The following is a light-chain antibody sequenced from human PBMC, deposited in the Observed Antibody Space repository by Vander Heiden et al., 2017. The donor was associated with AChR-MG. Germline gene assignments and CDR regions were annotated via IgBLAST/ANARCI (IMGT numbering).Light chain of an antibody. CDR2: DAS. CDR3: QQRYNWPLT. CDR1: QSVGNS. Sequence: EIVLTQSQATLSLSPGERATLSCRASQSVGNSLAWYQHQPGQAPRLLIYDASNRATGIPARFFGSGFGTDFTLTISSLEPEDFALYYCQQRYNWPLTFGGGTKVDIK. J-gene: IGKJ4*01. V-gene: IGKV3-11*01.